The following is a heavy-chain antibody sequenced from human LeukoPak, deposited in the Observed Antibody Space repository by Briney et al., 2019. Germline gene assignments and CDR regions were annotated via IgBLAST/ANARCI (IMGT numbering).Heavy chain of an antibody. CDR2: IKQDGSEK. Sequence: GGSLRLSCAASGFTFSSYWMSWVRQAPGKGLEWVADIKQDGSEKYYVDSVKGRFTISRDNAKNSLYLQMNSLRAEDTAVYCCARDPGSYYGSGSRYYYYYYMDVWGKGTTVTVSS. CDR3: ARDPGSYYGSGSRYYYYYYMDV. CDR1: GFTFSSYW. D-gene: IGHD3-10*01. J-gene: IGHJ6*03. V-gene: IGHV3-7*01.